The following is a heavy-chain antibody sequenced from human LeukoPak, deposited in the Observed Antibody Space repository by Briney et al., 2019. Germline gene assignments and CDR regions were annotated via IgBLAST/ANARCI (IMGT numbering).Heavy chain of an antibody. CDR1: GFTFSSYA. CDR2: ISGDGST. Sequence: PGGSLRLSCAASGFTFSSYAMSWVRQAPGRGLEWVSGISGDGSTYYTDFVKGRFTISRDNSKNIVYLQMNSLRAEDTAVYYCAKDRSYYGSGAGYFFDYWGQGTLVTVSS. V-gene: IGHV3-23*01. J-gene: IGHJ4*02. CDR3: AKDRSYYGSGAGYFFDY. D-gene: IGHD3-10*01.